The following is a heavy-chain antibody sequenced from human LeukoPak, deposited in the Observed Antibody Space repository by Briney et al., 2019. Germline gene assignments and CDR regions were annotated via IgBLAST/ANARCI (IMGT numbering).Heavy chain of an antibody. Sequence: PGGSLRLSCAASGFTFSSYWMSWVRQAPGKGLEWVANIKQDGSEKYYVDSVKGRFTISRDNARNSLYLQMNSLRAEDTAVYYCARGVRFLEWLSDAFDIWGQGTMVTVSS. CDR2: IKQDGSEK. D-gene: IGHD3-3*01. J-gene: IGHJ3*02. CDR1: GFTFSSYW. CDR3: ARGVRFLEWLSDAFDI. V-gene: IGHV3-7*01.